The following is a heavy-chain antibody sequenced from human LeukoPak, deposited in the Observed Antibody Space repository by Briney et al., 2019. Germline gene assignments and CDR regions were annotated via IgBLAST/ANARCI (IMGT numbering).Heavy chain of an antibody. Sequence: ASVKVSCKASGYTFTSNGISWVRQAPGQGPEWMGWISAYNGNTNYAQKVQGRVTMTTDTSTSTGYMELRSLRSDDTAVYYCARVAATIYWYYGMDVWGQGTTVTVPS. D-gene: IGHD6-13*01. CDR2: ISAYNGNT. CDR3: ARVAATIYWYYGMDV. V-gene: IGHV1-18*01. J-gene: IGHJ6*02. CDR1: GYTFTSNG.